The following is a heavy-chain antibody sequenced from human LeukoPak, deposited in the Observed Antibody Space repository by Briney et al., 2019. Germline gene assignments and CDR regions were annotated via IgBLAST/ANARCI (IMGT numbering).Heavy chain of an antibody. D-gene: IGHD3-16*01. CDR3: ARGLGSPVPTWFDP. CDR2: ISSSSGST. CDR1: GFTFSSYS. V-gene: IGHV3-48*01. J-gene: IGHJ5*02. Sequence: GGSLRLSCAASGFTFSSYSMNWVRQAPGKGLEWISYISSSSGSTYDADSVKGRFTISRDNAKNSLYLQMNSLRAEDTAVYYCARGLGSPVPTWFDPWGQGTLVTVSS.